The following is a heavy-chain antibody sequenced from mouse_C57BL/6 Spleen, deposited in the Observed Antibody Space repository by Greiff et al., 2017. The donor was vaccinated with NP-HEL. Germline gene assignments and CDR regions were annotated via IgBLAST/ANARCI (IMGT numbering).Heavy chain of an antibody. V-gene: IGHV1-81*01. D-gene: IGHD1-1*01. Sequence: QVHVKQSGAELARPGASVKLSCKASGYTFTSYGISWVKQRTGQGLEWIGEIYPRSGNTYYNEKFKGKSTLTVDKSSSTAYMQLSSLTSEDSAVYYCARGVVAFDYWGQGTTLTVSS. J-gene: IGHJ2*01. CDR1: GYTFTSYG. CDR3: ARGVVAFDY. CDR2: IYPRSGNT.